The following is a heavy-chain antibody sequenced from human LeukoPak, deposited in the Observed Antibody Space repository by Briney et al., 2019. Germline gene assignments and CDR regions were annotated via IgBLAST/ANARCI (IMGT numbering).Heavy chain of an antibody. CDR2: IWYDGSNK. V-gene: IGHV3-33*01. CDR1: GFTFSSYG. Sequence: GGSLRLSCAASGFTFSSYGMHWVRQAPGKGLEWVAVIWYDGSNKYYADSVKGRFTISRDNSKNTLYLQMNSQRAEDTAVYYCARDRVVVVPAAMVYYYYGMDVWGQGTTVTVSS. D-gene: IGHD2-2*01. J-gene: IGHJ6*02. CDR3: ARDRVVVVPAAMVYYYYGMDV.